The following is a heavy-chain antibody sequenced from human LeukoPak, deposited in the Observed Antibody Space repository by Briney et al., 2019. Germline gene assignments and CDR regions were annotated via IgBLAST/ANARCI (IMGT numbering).Heavy chain of an antibody. D-gene: IGHD6-6*01. J-gene: IGHJ4*02. Sequence: GASVKVSCKVSGYTFTSYYMHWVRQAPGQGLEWMGIINPSGGSTSYAQKFQGRVTMTRDTSTSTVYMELSRLRSEDTAVYYCATNRGEQLVPFYWGQGTLVTVSS. CDR2: INPSGGST. V-gene: IGHV1-46*01. CDR3: ATNRGEQLVPFY. CDR1: GYTFTSYY.